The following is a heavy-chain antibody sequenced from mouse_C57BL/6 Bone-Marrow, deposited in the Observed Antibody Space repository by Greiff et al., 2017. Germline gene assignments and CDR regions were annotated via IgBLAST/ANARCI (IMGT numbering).Heavy chain of an antibody. CDR1: GYAFSSSW. J-gene: IGHJ1*03. D-gene: IGHD2-13*01. CDR2: IYPGDGDT. CDR3: ARLDYFLYFDV. Sequence: QVQLQQSGPELVKPGASVKISCKASGYAFSSSWMNWVKQRPGKGLEWIGRIYPGDGDTNYNGKFKGKATLTADKSSSTAYMQLSSLTSEDSAVYFCARLDYFLYFDVWGTGTTVTVSS. V-gene: IGHV1-82*01.